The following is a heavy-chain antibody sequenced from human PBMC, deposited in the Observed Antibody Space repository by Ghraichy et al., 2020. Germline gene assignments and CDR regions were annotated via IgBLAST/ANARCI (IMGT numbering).Heavy chain of an antibody. V-gene: IGHV4-59*01. CDR2: IYYSGST. CDR3: ARLPAGAGYYYYYMDV. Sequence: SQTLSLTCTVSGGSISSYYWSWIRQPPGKGLEWIGYIYYSGSTNYNPSLKSRVTISVDTSKNQFSLKLSSVTAADTAVYYCARLPAGAGYYYYYMDVWGKGTTVTVSS. J-gene: IGHJ6*03. CDR1: GGSISSYY. D-gene: IGHD7-27*01.